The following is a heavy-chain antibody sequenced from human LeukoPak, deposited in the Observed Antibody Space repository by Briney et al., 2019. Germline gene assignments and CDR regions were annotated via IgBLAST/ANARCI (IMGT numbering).Heavy chain of an antibody. CDR2: ILYSGST. Sequence: SETLSLTCTVSGDSLSGYHWSWVRQSPVKGLEFIGYILYSGSTNYNPFRERRVTISVDTSKGQFSLRLDSVTAADTAVYYCARVCYGDHFDYWGQGTLVTVSS. V-gene: IGHV4-59*08. CDR3: ARVCYGDHFDY. J-gene: IGHJ4*02. D-gene: IGHD4-17*01. CDR1: GDSLSGYH.